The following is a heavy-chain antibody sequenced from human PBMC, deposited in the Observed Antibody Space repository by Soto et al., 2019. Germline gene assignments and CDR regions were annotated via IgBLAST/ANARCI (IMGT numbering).Heavy chain of an antibody. J-gene: IGHJ6*02. CDR3: ARNQRVVAATQYYYYYGMDV. CDR1: GGSISSSNW. Sequence: QVQLQESGPGLVKPSGTLSLTCAVSGGSISSSNWWSWVRQPPGKGLEWIGEIYHSGSTNYNPSLKSRVTISVDKSKNQFSLKLSSVTAADTAVYYCARNQRVVAATQYYYYYGMDVWGQGTTVTVSS. D-gene: IGHD2-15*01. V-gene: IGHV4-4*02. CDR2: IYHSGST.